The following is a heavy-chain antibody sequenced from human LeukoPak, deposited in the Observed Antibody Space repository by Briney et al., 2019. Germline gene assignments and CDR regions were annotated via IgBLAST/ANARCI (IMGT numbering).Heavy chain of an antibody. CDR3: ATDVVAVAGTDLDY. J-gene: IGHJ4*02. CDR2: IIPIFGTA. V-gene: IGHV1-69*13. CDR1: GGTFSSYA. Sequence: ASVTVSCKASGGTFSSYAISWVRQAPGQGLEWMGGIIPIFGTANYAQKFQGRVTITADESTSTAYMELSSLRSEDTAVYYCATDVVAVAGTDLDYWGQGTLVTVSS. D-gene: IGHD6-19*01.